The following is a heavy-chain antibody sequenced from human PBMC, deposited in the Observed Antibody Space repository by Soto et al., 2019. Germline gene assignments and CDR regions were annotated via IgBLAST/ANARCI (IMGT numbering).Heavy chain of an antibody. D-gene: IGHD6-19*01. J-gene: IGHJ6*03. CDR2: IYYSGST. Sequence: SETLSLTCTVSGGSISSYYWSWIRQPPGKGLEWIGYIYYSGSTNYNPSLKSRVTISVDTSKNQFSLKLSSVTAADTAVYYCARHVGWRQDTYYYYYYMDVWGKGTTVTVSS. CDR3: ARHVGWRQDTYYYYYYMDV. CDR1: GGSISSYY. V-gene: IGHV4-59*08.